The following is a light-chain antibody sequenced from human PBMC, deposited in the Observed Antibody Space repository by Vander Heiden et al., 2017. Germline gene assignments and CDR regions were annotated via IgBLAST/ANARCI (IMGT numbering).Light chain of an antibody. J-gene: IGLJ1*01. Sequence: SSELTQDPAVSVALGQTVRITCQGDSLRSYYASWYQQKPGQAPVRVIDVKNNRPSGIPDRFSCYSAGNNASSKTIGAQAEEEADDYCNYTDSSGKHFVFGTGTKVTVL. CDR3: NYTDSSGKHFV. CDR1: SLRSYY. V-gene: IGLV3-19*01. CDR2: VKN.